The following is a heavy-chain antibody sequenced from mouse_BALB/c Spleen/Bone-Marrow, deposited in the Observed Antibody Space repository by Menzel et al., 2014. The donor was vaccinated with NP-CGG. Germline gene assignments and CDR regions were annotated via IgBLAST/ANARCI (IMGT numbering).Heavy chain of an antibody. Sequence: EVKVVESGGGLVQPGGSLKLSCAASGFDFSRYWMSWVRQVPGKGLEWIGEINPDSSTINYTPSLKDKFIISRDNAKNTLYLQMSKVRSKDTALYYCARLNYYGNLFVWGAGTTVTVSS. J-gene: IGHJ1*01. D-gene: IGHD1-1*01. CDR3: ARLNYYGNLFV. CDR1: GFDFSRYW. CDR2: INPDSSTI. V-gene: IGHV4-1*02.